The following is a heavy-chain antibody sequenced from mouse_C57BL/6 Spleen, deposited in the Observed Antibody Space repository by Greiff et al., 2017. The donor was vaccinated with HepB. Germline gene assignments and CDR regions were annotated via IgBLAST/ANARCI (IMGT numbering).Heavy chain of an antibody. CDR2: ISSGSSTI. V-gene: IGHV5-17*01. CDR3: ARKPRGYYAMDY. CDR1: GFTFSDYG. J-gene: IGHJ4*01. Sequence: DVQLVESGGGLVKPGGSLKLSCAASGFTFSDYGMHWVRQAPEKGLEWVAYISSGSSTIYYADTVKGRFTISRDNAKNTLFLQMTSLRSEDTAMYYCARKPRGYYAMDYWGQGTSVTVSS.